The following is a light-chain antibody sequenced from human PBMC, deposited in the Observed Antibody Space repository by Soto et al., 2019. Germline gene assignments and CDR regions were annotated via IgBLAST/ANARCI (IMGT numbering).Light chain of an antibody. V-gene: IGKV3-11*01. Sequence: EIVLTQSPATLSLSPGERATLSCRASQSVSSYLAWYQQKPGQAPRLLIYDASNRATGIPARFSGSGSGTDFTLTISSLEPEDLAVYYCQHRNNWPPTFGQGTKLEIK. J-gene: IGKJ2*01. CDR1: QSVSSY. CDR2: DAS. CDR3: QHRNNWPPT.